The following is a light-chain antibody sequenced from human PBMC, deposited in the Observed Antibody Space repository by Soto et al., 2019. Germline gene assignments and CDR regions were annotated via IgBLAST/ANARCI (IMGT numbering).Light chain of an antibody. V-gene: IGKV3-20*01. CDR1: QSVSSSY. CDR2: GAS. Sequence: EIVLTQSPGTLSLSPGERATLSCRASQSVSSSYLAWYQQKPGQAPRLLIYGASSRATGIPDRFSGSGSGNDFTLTISRLEPEDFAVYSCQQYGSSPLTCGGGTKVEIK. CDR3: QQYGSSPLT. J-gene: IGKJ4*01.